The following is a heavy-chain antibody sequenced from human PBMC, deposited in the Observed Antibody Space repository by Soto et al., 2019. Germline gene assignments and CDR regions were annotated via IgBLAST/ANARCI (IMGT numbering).Heavy chain of an antibody. CDR3: ARVICSGGSCYLDY. J-gene: IGHJ4*02. CDR1: GGSIRSYY. D-gene: IGHD2-15*01. CDR2: IYYSGST. Sequence: LSLTCTVSGGSIRSYYWSWIRQPPGKGLEWIGYIYYSGSTNYNPSLKSRVTISVDTSKNQFSLKLSSVTAADTAVYYCARVICSGGSCYLDYWGQGTLVTVYS. V-gene: IGHV4-59*01.